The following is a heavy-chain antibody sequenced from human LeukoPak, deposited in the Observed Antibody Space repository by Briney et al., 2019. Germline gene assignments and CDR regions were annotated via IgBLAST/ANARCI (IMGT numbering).Heavy chain of an antibody. CDR1: GYTFTSYD. CDR2: TIPLFNTA. CDR3: AREDQFVIQRAFDI. V-gene: IGHV1-69*13. D-gene: IGHD3-16*02. J-gene: IGHJ3*02. Sequence: SVKVSCKASGYTFTSYDINWVRQAPGQGLEWMGGTIPLFNTANYAHKFQGRINIIADEATNTAYMELTGLRSEDTAVYYCAREDQFVIQRAFDIWGQGTVVTVSS.